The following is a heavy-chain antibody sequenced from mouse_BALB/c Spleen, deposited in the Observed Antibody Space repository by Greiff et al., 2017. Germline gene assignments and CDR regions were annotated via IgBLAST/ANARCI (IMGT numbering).Heavy chain of an antibody. CDR2: IDPFNGGT. V-gene: IGHV1S135*01. CDR1: GYSFTSYY. Sequence: EVQLQESGPELMKPGASVKISCKASGYSFTSYYMHWVKQSHGKSLEWIGYIDPFNGGTSYNQKFKGKATLTVDKSSSTAYMHLSSLTSEDSAVYYCARWLLVCDYWGQGTTLTVSS. D-gene: IGHD2-3*01. CDR3: ARWLLVCDY. J-gene: IGHJ2*01.